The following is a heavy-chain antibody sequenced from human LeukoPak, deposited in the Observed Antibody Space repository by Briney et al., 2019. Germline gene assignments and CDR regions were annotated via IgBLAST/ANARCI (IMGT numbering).Heavy chain of an antibody. CDR3: GGDGYNYPD. CDR2: INHSGST. D-gene: IGHD5-24*01. V-gene: IGHV4-34*03. J-gene: IGHJ4*02. Sequence: PSETLSLTCAVYGGSFSGYYWCWIRQPPRTGLGRVGVINHSGSTNYNSSLTLRVPISVDTSKNQFSLTLSSVTAAATAVCYFGGDGYNYPDWGQGTLVTVSS. CDR1: GGSFSGYY.